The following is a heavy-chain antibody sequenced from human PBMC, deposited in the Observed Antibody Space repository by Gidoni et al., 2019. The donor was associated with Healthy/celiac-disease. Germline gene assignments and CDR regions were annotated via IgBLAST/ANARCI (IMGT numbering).Heavy chain of an antibody. Sequence: EVQLVESGGGLVKPGGSLRLSCAASGFTFSSYSMNWVRQAPGKGLEWVSSISNSSSYIYYADSVKGRFTISRDNAKNSLYLQMNSLRAEDTAVYYCARDPRGYYYYYGMDVWGQGTTVTVSS. CDR2: ISNSSSYI. V-gene: IGHV3-21*01. CDR1: GFTFSSYS. J-gene: IGHJ6*02. CDR3: ARDPRGYYYYYGMDV.